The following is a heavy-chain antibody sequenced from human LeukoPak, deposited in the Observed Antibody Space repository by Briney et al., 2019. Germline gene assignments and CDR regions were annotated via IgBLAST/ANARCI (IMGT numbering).Heavy chain of an antibody. D-gene: IGHD3-10*01. J-gene: IGHJ4*02. CDR1: GFTFSSYV. CDR3: ARDSWNSGIGDY. V-gene: IGHV3-23*01. Sequence: GGSLRLSCAASGFTFSSYVMSWVRQAPGKGLEWVSSMSGNGDKTSYADSVKGRFTISRDNAKNSLYLQMNSLRAEDTAVYYCARDSWNSGIGDYWGQGTLVTVSS. CDR2: MSGNGDKT.